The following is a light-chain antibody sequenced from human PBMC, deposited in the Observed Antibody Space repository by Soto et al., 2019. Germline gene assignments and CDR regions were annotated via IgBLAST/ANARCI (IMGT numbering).Light chain of an antibody. Sequence: DIQMTQSPSSLSASVGDRVTITCRASQSISSYLNWYQQKPGKAPKVLIYAISSLQSGVPSRFRGSGSGTYFTLTISSLQPEDSATYYCQQSYSSPTWTFGQGTKVDIK. V-gene: IGKV1-39*01. CDR1: QSISSY. J-gene: IGKJ1*01. CDR2: AIS. CDR3: QQSYSSPTWT.